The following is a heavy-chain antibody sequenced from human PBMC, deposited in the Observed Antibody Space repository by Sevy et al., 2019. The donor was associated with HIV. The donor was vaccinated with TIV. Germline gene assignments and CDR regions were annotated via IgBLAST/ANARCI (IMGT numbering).Heavy chain of an antibody. CDR2: ISHDGGKK. CDR3: TKDPPVYGDFPYGMDV. D-gene: IGHD4-17*01. Sequence: GGCLRLSCVGSGFIFDDYGMHWVRQAPGKGLEWVDLISHDGGKKYYADSVKGRFTISRDNFKNTLYLQMNTLRRDDTAAYFCTKDPPVYGDFPYGMDVWGQGTTVTVSS. J-gene: IGHJ6*02. CDR1: GFIFDDYG. V-gene: IGHV3-30*18.